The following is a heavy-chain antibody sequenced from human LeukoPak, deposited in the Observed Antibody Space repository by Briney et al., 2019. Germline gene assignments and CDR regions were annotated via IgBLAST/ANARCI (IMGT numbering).Heavy chain of an antibody. CDR3: ARDVTGYYGSGSSN. J-gene: IGHJ4*02. CDR2: ISACNGNT. CDR1: GYTFTSYG. Sequence: ASVKVSCKASGYTFTSYGISWVRQAPGQGLEWMGWISACNGNTNYAQKLQGRVTMTTDTSTSTAYMELRSLRSDDTAVYYCARDVTGYYGSGSSNWGQGTLVTVSS. D-gene: IGHD3-10*01. V-gene: IGHV1-18*01.